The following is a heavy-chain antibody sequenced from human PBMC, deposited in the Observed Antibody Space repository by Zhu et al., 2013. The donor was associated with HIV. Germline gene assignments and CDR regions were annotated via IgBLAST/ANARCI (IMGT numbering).Heavy chain of an antibody. D-gene: IGHD4-4*01. CDR3: ARMAYSNYKISWFDP. J-gene: IGHJ5*02. Sequence: QVQLVQSGAEVKKPGASVKVSCKASGYTFTGYYMHWVRQAPGQGLEWMGWINPNSGGTNYAQKFQGWVTMTRDTSISTAYMELSRLRSDDTAVYYCARMAYSNYKISWFDPWGRGNPGXRLL. CDR2: INPNSGGT. CDR1: GYTFTGYY. V-gene: IGHV1-2*04.